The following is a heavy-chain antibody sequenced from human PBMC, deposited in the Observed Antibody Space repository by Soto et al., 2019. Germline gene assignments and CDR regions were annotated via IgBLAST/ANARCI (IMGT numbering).Heavy chain of an antibody. J-gene: IGHJ6*02. V-gene: IGHV3-30-3*01. CDR1: GFTFSSYA. CDR3: ARDIVVVVADYGMDI. Sequence: GGSLRLSCAASGFTFSSYAMHWVRQAPGKGLEWVAVISYDGSNKYYADSVKGRFTISRDNSKNTLYLQMNSLRAEDTAVYYCARDIVVVVADYGMDIWGQGTTVTVSS. D-gene: IGHD2-15*01. CDR2: ISYDGSNK.